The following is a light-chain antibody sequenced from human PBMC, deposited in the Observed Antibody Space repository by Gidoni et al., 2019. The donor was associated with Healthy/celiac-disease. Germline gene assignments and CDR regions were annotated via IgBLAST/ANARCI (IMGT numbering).Light chain of an antibody. CDR3: QQRSNWPRIFT. Sequence: EIVLTQSPATLSLSPGERATLSCRASQSVSSYLAWYQPKPGRAPRLLIYDASNRATGIPARFSGSGSGTDFTLTISSLEPEDFAVYYCQQRSNWPRIFTFGPGTKVDIK. CDR2: DAS. V-gene: IGKV3-11*01. CDR1: QSVSSY. J-gene: IGKJ3*01.